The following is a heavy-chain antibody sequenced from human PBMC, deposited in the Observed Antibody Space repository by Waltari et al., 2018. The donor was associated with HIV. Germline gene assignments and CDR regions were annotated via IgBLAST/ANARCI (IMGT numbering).Heavy chain of an antibody. CDR2: ISGSDGDT. J-gene: IGHJ1*01. D-gene: IGHD6-19*01. Sequence: EVQLLESGGGLVQAGESLRLSCAASGFTFRSDAMGWVLQTPGKGLKWVSTISGSDGDTFYADSVKGRFTISRDNSKNTLYLEMNNLRPEDTAIYYCAKGQQWLVQDYAYWGQGTLVTVSS. CDR1: GFTFRSDA. CDR3: AKGQQWLVQDYAY. V-gene: IGHV3-23*01.